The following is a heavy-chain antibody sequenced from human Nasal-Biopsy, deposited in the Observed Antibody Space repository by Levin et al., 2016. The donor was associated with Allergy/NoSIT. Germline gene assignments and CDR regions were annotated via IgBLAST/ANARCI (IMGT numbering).Heavy chain of an antibody. Sequence: SETLSLTCTAPGDSFNNYLWSWIRQSPVRGLEWIGCIFHDGTTTYSPSLSRRVTMSVDSSNTQFSLNLRSVTAADTAVYYCARVFKVGTVGYIDQWGQGTLVTVSS. CDR3: ARVFKVGTVGYIDQ. CDR1: GDSFNNYL. V-gene: IGHV4-59*01. J-gene: IGHJ4*02. D-gene: IGHD2-2*02. CDR2: IFHDGTT.